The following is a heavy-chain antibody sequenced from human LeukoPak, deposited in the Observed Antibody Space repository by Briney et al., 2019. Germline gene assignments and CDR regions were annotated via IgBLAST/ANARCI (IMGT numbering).Heavy chain of an antibody. CDR1: GGSISSSSYY. Sequence: PSETLSLTCTVSGGSISSSSYYWGWIRQPPGKGLESIVSIYYSGSTYYNPSLKSRVTISVDTSKNQFSLKLSSVTAADTAIYYCARLLSIADAFDIWGQGTMVTVSS. CDR2: IYYSGST. J-gene: IGHJ3*02. CDR3: ARLLSIADAFDI. V-gene: IGHV4-39*01. D-gene: IGHD2/OR15-2a*01.